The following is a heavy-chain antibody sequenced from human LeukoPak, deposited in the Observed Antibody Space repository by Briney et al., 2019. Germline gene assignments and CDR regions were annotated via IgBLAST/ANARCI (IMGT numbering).Heavy chain of an antibody. V-gene: IGHV5-51*01. CDR3: ARLVALNPPRYCSSTSCPGGYYYMDV. J-gene: IGHJ6*03. D-gene: IGHD2-2*01. Sequence: GESLKISCKGSGYSFSSYWIAWVRQMPGKGLEWMGIIYPGDSDTRYSPSFQGQVTISADKSISTAYLQWSSLKASDTAMYYCARLVALNPPRYCSSTSCPGGYYYMDVWGKGTTVTVSS. CDR2: IYPGDSDT. CDR1: GYSFSSYW.